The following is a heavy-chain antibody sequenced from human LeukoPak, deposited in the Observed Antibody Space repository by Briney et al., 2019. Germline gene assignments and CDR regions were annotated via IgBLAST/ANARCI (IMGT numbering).Heavy chain of an antibody. V-gene: IGHV1-18*01. CDR2: ISAYNGKT. CDR3: ARVSGVVVVPAAIRVSHNWFDP. D-gene: IGHD2-2*02. Sequence: ASVKVSCKTSGYTFTSYGISWVRQAPGQGLEWMGWISAYNGKTKYAQKLQGRVAMTTDTSTSTAYMELRSLSSDDTAVYYCARVSGVVVVPAAIRVSHNWFDPWGQGTLVTVSS. CDR1: GYTFTSYG. J-gene: IGHJ5*02.